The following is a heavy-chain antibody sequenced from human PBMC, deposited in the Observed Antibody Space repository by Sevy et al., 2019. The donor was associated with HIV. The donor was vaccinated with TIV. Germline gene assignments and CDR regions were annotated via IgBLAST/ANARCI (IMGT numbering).Heavy chain of an antibody. CDR3: AGENAWGRGYS. CDR1: DGSITILY. Sequence: SETLSLTCTVSDGSITILYWNWIRQPPGKGLEWIANIYYNGHINYNPSLKSRVTLSLDTSKNQFSLRLSSVTAADTAMYYCAGENAWGRGYSWGQGTLVTVSS. V-gene: IGHV4-59*08. D-gene: IGHD1-26*01. J-gene: IGHJ4*02. CDR2: IYYNGHI.